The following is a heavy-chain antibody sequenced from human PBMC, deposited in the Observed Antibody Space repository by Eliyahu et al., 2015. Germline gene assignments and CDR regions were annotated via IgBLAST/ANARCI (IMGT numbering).Heavy chain of an antibody. V-gene: IGHV2-70*04. J-gene: IGHJ3*02. D-gene: IGHD6-19*01. CDR1: GFSLSTDGMR. Sequence: QVTLKESGPALVKPTQTLTLTCSFSGFSLSTDGMRVSWIRQPPGKALEWLARIDWDGGKFYSTSLKTRLTISKDTSKNQVVLTMTNMDPVDTATYYCARGGAVAASDVFDIWGQGTMVTVSS. CDR2: IDWDGGK. CDR3: ARGGAVAASDVFDI.